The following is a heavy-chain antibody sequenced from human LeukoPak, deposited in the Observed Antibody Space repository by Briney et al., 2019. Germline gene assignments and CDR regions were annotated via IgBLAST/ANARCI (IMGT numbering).Heavy chain of an antibody. CDR2: IYYSGST. CDR3: ARSAPYYDFWSGYYMGNILPLDY. CDR1: GGSISSYY. V-gene: IGHV4-59*01. J-gene: IGHJ4*02. Sequence: NPSETLSLTCTVSGGSISSYYWSWIRQPPGKGLEWIGYIYYSGSTNYNPSLKSRVTISVDTSKNQFSLKLSSVTAADTAVYYCARSAPYYDFWSGYYMGNILPLDYWGQGTLVTVSS. D-gene: IGHD3-3*01.